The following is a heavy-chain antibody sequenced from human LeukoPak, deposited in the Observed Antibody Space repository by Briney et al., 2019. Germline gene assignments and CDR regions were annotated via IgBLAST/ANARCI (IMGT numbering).Heavy chain of an antibody. CDR2: ISSSSSYI. CDR3: ARVLSGYSSSWANWFDP. J-gene: IGHJ5*02. Sequence: PGGSLRLSCAVSGFTFSSYSMTWVRQAPGKGLEWVSSISSSSSYICYADSVRGRFTISRDNAKNSLYLQMNSLRAEDTAVYYCARVLSGYSSSWANWFDPWGQGTLVTVSS. CDR1: GFTFSSYS. D-gene: IGHD6-13*01. V-gene: IGHV3-21*01.